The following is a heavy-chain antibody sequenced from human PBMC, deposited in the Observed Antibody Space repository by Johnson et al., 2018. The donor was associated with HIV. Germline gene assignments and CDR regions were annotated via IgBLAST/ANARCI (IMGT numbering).Heavy chain of an antibody. Sequence: VQLVESGGGLVQPGGSLRLSCAASGFTVSSNYMSWVRQAPGKGLEWVSVIYSGGSTYYADSVKGRFIISRDNTKNSLYLQMNSLRAEDTAVYYCARHHPASDAFDIWGQGTMVSVSS. J-gene: IGHJ3*02. V-gene: IGHV3-66*04. D-gene: IGHD2-2*01. CDR3: ARHHPASDAFDI. CDR2: IYSGGST. CDR1: GFTVSSNY.